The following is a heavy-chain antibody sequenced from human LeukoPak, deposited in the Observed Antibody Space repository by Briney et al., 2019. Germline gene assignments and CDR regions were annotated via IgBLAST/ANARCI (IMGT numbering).Heavy chain of an antibody. CDR1: XXXFXGXX. Sequence: XXXXFXGXXXSXIRQPPGKGLEWIGEINHSGSTNYNPSLTSRVTISVDTSKNQFSLKLSSVTAADTAVYYCARGIHSSGWYFDYWGQGTLVTVSS. CDR3: ARGIHSSGWYFDY. J-gene: IGHJ4*02. D-gene: IGHD6-19*01. CDR2: INHSGST. V-gene: IGHV4-34*01.